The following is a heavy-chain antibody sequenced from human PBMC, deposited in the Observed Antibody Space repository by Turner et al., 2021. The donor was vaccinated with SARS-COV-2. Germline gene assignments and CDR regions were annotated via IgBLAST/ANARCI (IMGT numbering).Heavy chain of an antibody. D-gene: IGHD6-13*01. J-gene: IGHJ6*02. CDR1: GFTCEAYA. CDR3: AKDGGDSSSWYPRDGMDV. Sequence: EVQLVESGGGLVQPGRSLSLSCGASGFTCEAYAMPWVRQAPGKGMEWVSGISWNSGSIGYADSVNGRVTISRDNAKNFLYLQMNSLRAEDTALYYCAKDGGDSSSWYPRDGMDVWGQGTTVTVSS. V-gene: IGHV3-9*01. CDR2: ISWNSGSI.